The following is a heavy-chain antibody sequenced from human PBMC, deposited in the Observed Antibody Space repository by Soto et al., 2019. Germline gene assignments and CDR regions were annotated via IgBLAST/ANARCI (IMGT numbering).Heavy chain of an antibody. CDR2: INGANGDT. D-gene: IGHD5-12*01. CDR1: GYTFHKYS. CDR3: ARGGFEAVATSGGDY. J-gene: IGHJ4*02. Sequence: ASVKVSCKASGYTFHKYSMHWVRQAPGQRLEWMGWINGANGDTKYSQKFQGRVTFTGVTSAGTGYMELSSLRSEDTAVYYCARGGFEAVATSGGDYWGQGTLVTVSS. V-gene: IGHV1-3*01.